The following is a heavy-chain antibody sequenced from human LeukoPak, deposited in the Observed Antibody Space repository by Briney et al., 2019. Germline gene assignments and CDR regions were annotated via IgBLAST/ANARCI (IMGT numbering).Heavy chain of an antibody. CDR2: ISAYNGNT. CDR3: ARDYDGSGSYYKDY. J-gene: IGHJ4*02. D-gene: IGHD3-10*01. V-gene: IGHV1-18*04. Sequence: ASVKVSCKASGYTFTSYGISWVRQAPGQGLEWMGWISAYNGNTNYAQKLQGRVTMTTDTSTSTAYMELRSLRSDDTAVYYCARDYDGSGSYYKDYWGQGTLVTVSS. CDR1: GYTFTSYG.